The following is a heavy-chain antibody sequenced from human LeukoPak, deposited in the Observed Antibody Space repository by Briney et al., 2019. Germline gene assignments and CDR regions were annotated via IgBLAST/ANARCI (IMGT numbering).Heavy chain of an antibody. J-gene: IGHJ4*02. Sequence: PGGSLRLSCAASGPTFSTYGMHWVRQAPGKGLEWVAFIRYDESDKNSADSVKGRFTISSDNSKNTLYLQLHSLRFDDTAVYYCAKDLGFWGQGTPVTVSS. CDR1: GPTFSTYG. V-gene: IGHV3-30*02. D-gene: IGHD3-16*01. CDR3: AKDLGF. CDR2: IRYDESDK.